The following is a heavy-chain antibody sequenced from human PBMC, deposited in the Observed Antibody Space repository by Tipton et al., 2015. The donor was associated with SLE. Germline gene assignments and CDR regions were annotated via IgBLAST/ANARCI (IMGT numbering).Heavy chain of an antibody. CDR1: GGSISSADYY. CDR3: ARVPRTFYYDYSGHFDY. D-gene: IGHD3-22*01. CDR2: IYYTMSV. J-gene: IGHJ4*02. V-gene: IGHV4-31*01. Sequence: TLSLTCTVSGGSISSADYYWGWVGQHPGKGLEWIGYIYYTMSVYYNPSLKSLVIISLDTSKNHFSLKLSSVTAADTAVYYCARVPRTFYYDYSGHFDYWGPGTLVTVSS.